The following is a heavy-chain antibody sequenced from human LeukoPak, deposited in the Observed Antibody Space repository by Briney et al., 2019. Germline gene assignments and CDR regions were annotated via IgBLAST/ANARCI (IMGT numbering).Heavy chain of an antibody. CDR1: GFTFVSYN. D-gene: IGHD3-22*01. V-gene: IGHV3-48*01. CDR3: ASSYYDSSDYYYDAFDI. J-gene: IGHJ3*02. CDR2: ISSSSSLI. Sequence: GGSLRLSCAASGFTFVSYNMNWVRQAPGKGLEWVAYISSSSSLIYYARSVKGRFTISGDTAKNTLYLQMNDLRAEDTAVYYCASSYYDSSDYYYDAFDIWGQGTMVTVSS.